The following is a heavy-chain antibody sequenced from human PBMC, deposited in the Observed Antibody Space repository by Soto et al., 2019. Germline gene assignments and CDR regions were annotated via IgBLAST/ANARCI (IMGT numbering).Heavy chain of an antibody. J-gene: IGHJ6*02. V-gene: IGHV1-8*01. Sequence: ASVKVSCKASGYTFTSYDINWVRQATGQGLEWMGWMNPNSGNTGYAQKFQGRVTMTRNTSISTAYMELSSLRPEDTAVYYCARVWGGVFGYYDFWSGYPQGYYGMDVWGLG. CDR3: ARVWGGVFGYYDFWSGYPQGYYGMDV. CDR2: MNPNSGNT. CDR1: GYTFTSYD. D-gene: IGHD3-3*01.